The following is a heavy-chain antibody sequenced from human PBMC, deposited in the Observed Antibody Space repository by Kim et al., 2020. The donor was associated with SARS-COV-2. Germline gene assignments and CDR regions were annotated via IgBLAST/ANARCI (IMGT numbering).Heavy chain of an antibody. CDR1: GFTFTSYW. J-gene: IGHJ3*02. Sequence: GGSLRLSCAASGFTFTSYWMHWVRQAPGKGLVWVSRLNNDGTSTNYADSVKGRFTISRDNAKNMMYLQMNSLRTDDAAVYFCARATTGSRNALDIWGHGT. D-gene: IGHD3-9*01. CDR3: ARATTGSRNALDI. CDR2: LNNDGTST. V-gene: IGHV3-74*01.